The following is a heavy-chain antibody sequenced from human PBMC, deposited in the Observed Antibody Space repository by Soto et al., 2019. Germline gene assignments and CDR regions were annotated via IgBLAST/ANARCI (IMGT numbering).Heavy chain of an antibody. D-gene: IGHD1-26*01. Sequence: SETLSLTCTVSGGSISSYYWSWIRQPPGKGLEWIGYIYYSGSINYNPSLKSRVTISVDTSKNQFSLKLTSVTAADTAVYYCARRYGGNFDYWGQGTLVTVSS. J-gene: IGHJ4*02. CDR1: GGSISSYY. V-gene: IGHV4-59*01. CDR3: ARRYGGNFDY. CDR2: IYYSGSI.